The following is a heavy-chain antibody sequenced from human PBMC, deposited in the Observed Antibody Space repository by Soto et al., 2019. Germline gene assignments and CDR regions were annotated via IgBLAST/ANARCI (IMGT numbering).Heavy chain of an antibody. J-gene: IGHJ4*02. D-gene: IGHD2-2*01. CDR2: IYCSGST. Sequence: SETLSLTCPVSDGSISSYYWSWIRPHSGMCLWSIMYIYCSGSTNYNPSHKSRVTISVDTSKNQYFLKLSSVTAADTVVYYCARGNQKYLEVLFDYWGQGTLVTVSS. CDR3: ARGNQKYLEVLFDY. CDR1: DGSISSYY. V-gene: IGHV4-59*01.